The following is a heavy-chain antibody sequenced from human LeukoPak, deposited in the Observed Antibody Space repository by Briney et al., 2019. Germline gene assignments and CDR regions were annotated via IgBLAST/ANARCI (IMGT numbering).Heavy chain of an antibody. CDR3: ARARTGYSSGWYIPGY. D-gene: IGHD6-19*01. CDR1: GYTFTSYG. V-gene: IGHV1-18*01. Sequence: ASVKVSCKASGYTFTSYGISWVRQAPGQGLEWMGWISAYNGNTNYAQKLQGRVTMTRDTSTSTVYMELSSLRSEDTAVYYCARARTGYSSGWYIPGYWGQGTLVTVSS. CDR2: ISAYNGNT. J-gene: IGHJ4*02.